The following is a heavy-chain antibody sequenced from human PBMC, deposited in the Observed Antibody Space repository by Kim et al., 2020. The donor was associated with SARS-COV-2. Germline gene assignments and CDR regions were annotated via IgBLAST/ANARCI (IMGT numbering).Heavy chain of an antibody. CDR2: ISYDGSNK. CDR3: ARAGDISSWYVYFDL. CDR1: GFTFSSYG. V-gene: IGHV3-33*05. D-gene: IGHD6-13*01. Sequence: GGSLRLSCAASGFTFSSYGMHWVRQAPGKGLEWVAVISYDGSNKYYADSVKGRFTISRDNSKNTLYLQMNSLRAEDTAVYYCARAGDISSWYVYFDLWGRGTLVTVSS. J-gene: IGHJ2*01.